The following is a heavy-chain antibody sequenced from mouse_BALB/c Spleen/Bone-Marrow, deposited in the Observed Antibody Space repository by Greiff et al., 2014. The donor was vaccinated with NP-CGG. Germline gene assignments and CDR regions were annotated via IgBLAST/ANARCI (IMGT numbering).Heavy chain of an antibody. Sequence: VQLKESGPGLVKPSQSLSLTCTVTGYSITSDYAWNWIRQFPGNKLEWMGYISYSGSTSYNPSLKSRISITRDTSKNQFFLQLNSVTTEDTATYYCANWGPYYFDYWGQGTTLTVSP. CDR2: ISYSGST. J-gene: IGHJ2*01. CDR1: GYSITSDYA. V-gene: IGHV3-2*02. D-gene: IGHD4-1*02. CDR3: ANWGPYYFDY.